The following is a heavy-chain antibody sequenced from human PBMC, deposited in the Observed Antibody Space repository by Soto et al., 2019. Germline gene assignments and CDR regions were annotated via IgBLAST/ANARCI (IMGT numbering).Heavy chain of an antibody. D-gene: IGHD6-6*01. Sequence: EVQLLESGGGLVQPGESLRLSCAASGFTFSSYAMSWVRQAPGKGLEWVSVISGSDDSTYYADSVKGRFTISRDNSKNTLYLQMNSLRAEDTAGDYCAKRSSSSTFDYWGQGTLVTVSS. CDR1: GFTFSSYA. J-gene: IGHJ4*02. CDR3: AKRSSSSTFDY. CDR2: ISGSDDST. V-gene: IGHV3-23*01.